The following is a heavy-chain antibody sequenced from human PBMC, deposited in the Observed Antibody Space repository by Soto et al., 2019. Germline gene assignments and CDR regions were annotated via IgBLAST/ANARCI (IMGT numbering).Heavy chain of an antibody. CDR3: ARDPDSSGYYVFDY. V-gene: IGHV3-30-3*01. D-gene: IGHD3-22*01. J-gene: IGHJ4*02. CDR2: ISYDGSNK. Sequence: WGSLRLSCAASGFTFGSYAMHWVRQAPGKGLEWVAVISYDGSNKYYADSVKGRFTISRDNSKNTLYLQMNSLRAEDTAVYYCARDPDSSGYYVFDYWGQRTPVPVSP. CDR1: GFTFGSYA.